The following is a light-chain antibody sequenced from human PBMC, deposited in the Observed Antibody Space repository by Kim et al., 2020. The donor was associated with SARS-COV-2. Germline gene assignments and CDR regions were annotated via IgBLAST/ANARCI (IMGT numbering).Light chain of an antibody. CDR1: QSINTD. J-gene: IGKJ4*01. CDR2: AAS. V-gene: IGKV1-39*01. CDR3: QQGHTAPLLS. Sequence: SVGDRVTIACRASQSINTDLNWYQQTPGKAPKLLIYAASNLQSGAPSRFIGSGSGTDFTLANSSLPPEDFATYYCQQGHTAPLLSFGGRTKV.